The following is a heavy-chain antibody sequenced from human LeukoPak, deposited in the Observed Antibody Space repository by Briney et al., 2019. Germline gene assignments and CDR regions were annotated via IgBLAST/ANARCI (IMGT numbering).Heavy chain of an antibody. D-gene: IGHD2-8*01. CDR3: AKNGQSGFSFDP. Sequence: PSETLSLTCTVSGGSISSSSYYWGWVRQPPGGGLEWIGSIYYSGSTYYNPSLKSRVTISVDTSKNQFSLKLSSVTAADTAVYYCAKNGQSGFSFDPWGQGTLVTVSS. CDR1: GGSISSSSYY. CDR2: IYYSGST. J-gene: IGHJ5*02. V-gene: IGHV4-39*07.